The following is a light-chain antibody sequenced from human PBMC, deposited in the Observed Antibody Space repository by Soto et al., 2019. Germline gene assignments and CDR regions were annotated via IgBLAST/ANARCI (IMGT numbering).Light chain of an antibody. V-gene: IGKV3-11*01. Sequence: EIVLTQSPATLSLSPGERATLSCRASQSIGSFLAWYQQKPGQPPRLLIYDASNRATGIPGRFSGSGSGTHFTLTLSSLEPEDFAFYYCQQRGNWPPTFGPGTKVHIK. J-gene: IGKJ3*01. CDR2: DAS. CDR3: QQRGNWPPT. CDR1: QSIGSF.